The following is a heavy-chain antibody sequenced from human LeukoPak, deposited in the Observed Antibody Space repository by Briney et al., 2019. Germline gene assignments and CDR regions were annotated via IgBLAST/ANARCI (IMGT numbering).Heavy chain of an antibody. D-gene: IGHD3-22*01. CDR2: ISAYNVNT. CDR1: VYTFTSYG. CDR3: ARDPWYYYDSSGYYYYYGMDV. Sequence: ASVNVSCKASVYTFTSYGISWVRQAPGQGRGGMGWISAYNVNTNYAQKLQGRVTMTTDTSTSTAYMELRSLRSDDTAVSSCARDPWYYYDSSGYYYYYGMDVWGQGTTVTVSS. J-gene: IGHJ6*02. V-gene: IGHV1-18*01.